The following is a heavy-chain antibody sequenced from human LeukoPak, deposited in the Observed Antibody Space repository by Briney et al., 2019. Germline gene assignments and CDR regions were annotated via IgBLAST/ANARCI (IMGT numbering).Heavy chain of an antibody. CDR3: ARVGDIEGMRIAARHEPFDY. CDR2: IYPGDSDT. Sequence: GESLKISCKGSGYSFTSYWIGWVRQMPGKGLEWMGIIYPGDSDTRYSPSFQGQVTISADKSISTAYLQWSSLKASDTAMYYCARVGDIEGMRIAARHEPFDYWGQGTLVTVSS. V-gene: IGHV5-51*01. J-gene: IGHJ4*02. D-gene: IGHD6-6*01. CDR1: GYSFTSYW.